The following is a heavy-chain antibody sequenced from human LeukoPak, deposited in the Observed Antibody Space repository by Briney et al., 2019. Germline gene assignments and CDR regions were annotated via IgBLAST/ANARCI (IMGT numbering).Heavy chain of an antibody. CDR1: GFIFSDYY. CDR3: VRDDGHHWFDF. D-gene: IGHD1-1*01. Sequence: GGSLRLSCGASGFIFSDYYMSWIRQAPGKGLEWISYISSSGTPKYYADSVKGRFTISRDNAKKSLFLQMNSLRGEDTAVYYCVRDDGHHWFDFWGQGTLVTVSS. V-gene: IGHV3-11*01. J-gene: IGHJ4*02. CDR2: ISSSGTPK.